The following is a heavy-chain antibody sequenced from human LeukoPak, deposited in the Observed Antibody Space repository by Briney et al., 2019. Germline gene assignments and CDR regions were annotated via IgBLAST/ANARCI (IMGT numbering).Heavy chain of an antibody. CDR1: GGSFSGYY. V-gene: IGHV4-34*01. J-gene: IGHJ4*02. CDR3: ARPRDGYNSFDY. CDR2: INHSGST. D-gene: IGHD5-24*01. Sequence: SETLSLTCAVYGGSFSGYYWSWIRQPPGKGLEWIGEINHSGSTNYNPSLKSRVTISVDTSKNQFSLKLSSVTAADTAVYYCARPRDGYNSFDYWGQGTLVTVSS.